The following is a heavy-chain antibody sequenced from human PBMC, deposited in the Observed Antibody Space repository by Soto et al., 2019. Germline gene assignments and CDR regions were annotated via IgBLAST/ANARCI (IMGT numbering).Heavy chain of an antibody. CDR1: GGTFSSYA. CDR3: ARAEGVYAVTPKNGMDV. CDR2: IIPIFGTA. D-gene: IGHD4-17*01. Sequence: QVQLVQSGAEVKKPGSSVKVSCKASGGTFSSYAISWVRQAPGQGLEWMGGIIPIFGTANYAQKFQGRVTITADESTSTAYMELSSLRSEDTAVYDCARAEGVYAVTPKNGMDVWGQGTTVTVSS. J-gene: IGHJ6*02. V-gene: IGHV1-69*01.